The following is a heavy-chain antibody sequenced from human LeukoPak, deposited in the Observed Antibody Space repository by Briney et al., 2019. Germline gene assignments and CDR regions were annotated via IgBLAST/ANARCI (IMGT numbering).Heavy chain of an antibody. Sequence: SETLSLTCAVYGGSFSAYYWSWIRQPPGGGREWIGEINHSGSTIYNPSLKSRVTISIDTSKNQFSLRLSSVTAADTAVYYCARGLDLYYFDSWGQGTLVTVSS. CDR3: ARGLDLYYFDS. J-gene: IGHJ4*02. D-gene: IGHD1-1*01. CDR2: INHSGST. V-gene: IGHV4-34*01. CDR1: GGSFSAYY.